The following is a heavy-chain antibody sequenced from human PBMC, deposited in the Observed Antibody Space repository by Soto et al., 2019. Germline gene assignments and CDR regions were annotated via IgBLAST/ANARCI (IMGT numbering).Heavy chain of an antibody. J-gene: IGHJ4*02. CDR2: ISAHNGNT. Sequence: QVHLVQSGAEVKKPGASVKVSCKGSGYDFTTYGITWVRQAPGQGLEWMAWISAHNGNTAYAQKHQGRVTVTRDTSTSTAYMELRSLRSDDTAMYYCARGRYGDYWGQGALVTVSS. CDR1: GYDFTTYG. V-gene: IGHV1-18*01. D-gene: IGHD1-1*01. CDR3: ARGRYGDY.